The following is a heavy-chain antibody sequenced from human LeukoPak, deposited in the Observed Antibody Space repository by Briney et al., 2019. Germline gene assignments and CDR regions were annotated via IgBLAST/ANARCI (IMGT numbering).Heavy chain of an antibody. CDR1: GYTFTDYY. J-gene: IGHJ4*02. Sequence: ASVKVSCKASGYTFTDYYMHWVRQAPGQGLEWMGWIHPNSDGTNYAQRFQGRVTMTRDTSISTAYMELSRLRSDDTAVYYCARDDGDSYFFDYWGQGTLVTVSS. CDR3: ARDDGDSYFFDY. D-gene: IGHD4-17*01. V-gene: IGHV1-2*02. CDR2: IHPNSDGT.